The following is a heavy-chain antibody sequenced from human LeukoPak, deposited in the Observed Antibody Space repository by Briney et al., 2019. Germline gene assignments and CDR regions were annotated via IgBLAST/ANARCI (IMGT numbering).Heavy chain of an antibody. CDR3: AREGYDFWSGYYTGYFDY. Sequence: GGSLRLSCAASGFTVSSNYMSWVRQAPGKGLEWVSVIYSGGSTYYADSVKGRFTISRDNSKNTLYLQMNSLRAEDTAVYYCAREGYDFWSGYYTGYFDYWGQGTLVTVSS. V-gene: IGHV3-66*01. J-gene: IGHJ4*02. D-gene: IGHD3-3*01. CDR1: GFTVSSNY. CDR2: IYSGGST.